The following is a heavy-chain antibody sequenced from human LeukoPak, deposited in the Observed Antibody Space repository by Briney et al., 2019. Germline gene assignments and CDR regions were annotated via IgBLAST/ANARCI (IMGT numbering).Heavy chain of an antibody. J-gene: IGHJ6*02. CDR1: GYSFTSYW. CDR3: ARKAEEYYYDRNGMDV. CDR2: IYPGDSDT. V-gene: IGHV5-51*01. Sequence: PGESLKISCKGSGYSFTSYWIGWVRQMPGKGLEWMGIIYPGDSDTRYSPSFQGQVTISADKSISTAYLQWSSLKASDTAMYYCARKAEEYYYDRNGMDVWGQGTTVTVSS. D-gene: IGHD3-22*01.